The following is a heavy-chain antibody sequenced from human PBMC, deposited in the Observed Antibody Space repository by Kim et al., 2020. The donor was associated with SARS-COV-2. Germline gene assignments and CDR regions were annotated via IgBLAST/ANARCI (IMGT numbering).Heavy chain of an antibody. CDR1: GFTFSSYG. V-gene: IGHV3-33*05. J-gene: IGHJ6*02. CDR2: ISYDGSNK. Sequence: GGSLRLSCAASGFTFSSYGMHWVRQAPGKGLEWVAVISYDGSNKYYADSVKGRFTISRDNSKNTLYLQMNSLRAEDTAVYYCARDRGKGAATVYYYGMDVWGQGTTVTVSS. D-gene: IGHD1-26*01. CDR3: ARDRGKGAATVYYYGMDV.